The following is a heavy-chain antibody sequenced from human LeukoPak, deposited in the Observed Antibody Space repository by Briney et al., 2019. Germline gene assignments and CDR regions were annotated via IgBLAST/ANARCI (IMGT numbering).Heavy chain of an antibody. Sequence: GASVKVSCKASGYTFTGYYMHWVRQAPGQGLEWMGWINPNSGGTNYAQTFQGRVTMTRDTSISTAYMELSRLRSDDTAVYYCARVRYRLAETYIDYWGQGTLVTVSS. J-gene: IGHJ4*02. V-gene: IGHV1-2*02. D-gene: IGHD3-16*01. CDR2: INPNSGGT. CDR3: ARVRYRLAETYIDY. CDR1: GYTFTGYY.